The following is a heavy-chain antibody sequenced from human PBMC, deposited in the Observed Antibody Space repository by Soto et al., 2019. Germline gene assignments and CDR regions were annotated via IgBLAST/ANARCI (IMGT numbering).Heavy chain of an antibody. CDR1: GFTFSSYA. V-gene: IGHV3-23*01. CDR3: AKRRGAGGYFDY. D-gene: IGHD2-15*01. Sequence: DVQLLESGGGLVQPEGSLRLSCAASGFTFSSYAMGWVRQGPGKGLEWVAVVSIGGSTHYADSVRGRFTISRDNSKNTLSLQMNSLTAEDTAVYFCAKRRGAGGYFDYWGQGALVTVSS. J-gene: IGHJ4*02. CDR2: VSIGGST.